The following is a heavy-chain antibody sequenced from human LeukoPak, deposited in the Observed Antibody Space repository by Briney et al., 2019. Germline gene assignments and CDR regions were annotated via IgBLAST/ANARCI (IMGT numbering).Heavy chain of an antibody. J-gene: IGHJ4*02. CDR3: ARDLYQITMVRGVIPEPDY. V-gene: IGHV1-18*01. Sequence: ASVKVSCKASGYTFTSYGISWVRQAPGRGLEWMGWISAYNGNTNYAQKLQGRVTMTTDTSTSTAYMELRSLRSDDTAVYYCARDLYQITMVRGVIPEPDYWGQGTLVTVSS. CDR1: GYTFTSYG. CDR2: ISAYNGNT. D-gene: IGHD3-10*01.